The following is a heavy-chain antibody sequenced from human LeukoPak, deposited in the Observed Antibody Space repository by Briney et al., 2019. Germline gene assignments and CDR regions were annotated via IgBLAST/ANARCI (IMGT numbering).Heavy chain of an antibody. Sequence: SETLSLTCTVSGGSISSYYWSWIRQPPGKGLEWIGYIYYSGSTNNNPSLKSRVTISVDTSKNQFSLKLSSVTAADTAVYSCARYYYDSSGYYFDYWGQGTLVTVSS. CDR1: GGSISSYY. D-gene: IGHD3-22*01. CDR2: IYYSGST. V-gene: IGHV4-59*01. CDR3: ARYYYDSSGYYFDY. J-gene: IGHJ4*02.